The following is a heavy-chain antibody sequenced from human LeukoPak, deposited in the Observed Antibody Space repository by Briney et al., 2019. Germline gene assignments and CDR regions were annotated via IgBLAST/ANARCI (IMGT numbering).Heavy chain of an antibody. J-gene: IGHJ4*02. CDR3: AKNSGGSRYSALDY. CDR2: ISGSGGSA. CDR1: GFTFSSYA. V-gene: IGHV3-23*01. Sequence: GGSLRLSCAASGFTFSSYAMSWVRQAPGKGLEWVSAISGSGGSAYYPDSVKGRFTISRDNSKNTLYLQMNSLRAEDTALYYCAKNSGGSRYSALDYWGQGTLVTVSS. D-gene: IGHD2-15*01.